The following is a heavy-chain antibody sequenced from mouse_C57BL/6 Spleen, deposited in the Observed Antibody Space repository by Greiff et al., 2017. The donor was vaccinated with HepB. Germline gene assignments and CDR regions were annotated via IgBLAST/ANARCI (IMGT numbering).Heavy chain of an antibody. CDR1: GFNIKDYY. J-gene: IGHJ1*03. CDR2: IDPEDGDT. D-gene: IGHD3-3*01. V-gene: IGHV14-1*01. Sequence: EVQVVESGAELVRPGASVKLSCTASGFNIKDYYMHWVKQRPEQGLEWIGRIDPEDGDTEYAPKFQGKATMTADTSSNPAYLPLSSLTSEDTAVYYCTTWAAYGYFDVWGTGTTVTVSS. CDR3: TTWAAYGYFDV.